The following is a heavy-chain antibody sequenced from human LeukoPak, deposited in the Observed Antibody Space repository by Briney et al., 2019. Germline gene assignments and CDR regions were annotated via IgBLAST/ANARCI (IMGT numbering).Heavy chain of an antibody. V-gene: IGHV3-64*02. J-gene: IGHJ4*02. CDR3: TRGPGYDYVWGSFRADY. CDR2: ITSSGNNI. Sequence: GGSLRLSCAASGFIFNSYAMHWVRQAPGRGLEYVSAITSSGNNIFYADSVKGRFTISRDNSKNTLYLRMGSLRAEDMAVYYCTRGPGYDYVWGSFRADYWGQGTLVTVSS. CDR1: GFIFNSYA. D-gene: IGHD3-16*02.